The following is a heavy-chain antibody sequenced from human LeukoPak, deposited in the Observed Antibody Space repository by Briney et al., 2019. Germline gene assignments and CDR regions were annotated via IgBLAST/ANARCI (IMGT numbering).Heavy chain of an antibody. V-gene: IGHV1-2*04. CDR3: ARDRSGRYPYGMDV. CDR1: GYTFTGYY. CDR2: INPSSGGT. D-gene: IGHD6-19*01. Sequence: ASVKVSCKASGYTFTGYYMHWVRQAPGQGLEWMGWINPSSGGTNYAQKFQGWVTMTRDTSISTAYMELSRLRSDDTAVYYCARDRSGRYPYGMDVWGQGTTVTVSS. J-gene: IGHJ6*02.